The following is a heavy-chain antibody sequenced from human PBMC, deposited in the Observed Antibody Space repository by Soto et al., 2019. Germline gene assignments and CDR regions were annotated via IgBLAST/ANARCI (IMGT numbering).Heavy chain of an antibody. CDR3: ARHTMVRGVIITNYYYYGMDV. D-gene: IGHD3-10*01. CDR2: IDPSDSYT. CDR1: GYSFTGYW. V-gene: IGHV5-10-1*01. J-gene: IGHJ6*02. Sequence: GESLKISCKGSGYSFTGYWISWVRQMPGKGLEGTGRIDPSDSYTNYSPSFQGHVTISADKSISTAYLQWSSLKASDTAMYYCARHTMVRGVIITNYYYYGMDVWRQATTVSVCS.